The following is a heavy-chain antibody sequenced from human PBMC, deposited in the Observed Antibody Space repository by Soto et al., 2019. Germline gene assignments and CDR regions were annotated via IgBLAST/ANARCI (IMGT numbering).Heavy chain of an antibody. CDR2: INPNSGGT. CDR3: ARDQVPPGDSGYDYYYYYGMDV. D-gene: IGHD5-12*01. Sequence: ASVKVSCKASGYTFTGYYMHWVRQAPGQGLEWMGWINPNSGGTNYAQKFQGWVTMTRDTSISTAYMELSRLRSDDTAVYYCARDQVPPGDSGYDYYYYYGMDVWGQGTTVTVSS. V-gene: IGHV1-2*04. J-gene: IGHJ6*02. CDR1: GYTFTGYY.